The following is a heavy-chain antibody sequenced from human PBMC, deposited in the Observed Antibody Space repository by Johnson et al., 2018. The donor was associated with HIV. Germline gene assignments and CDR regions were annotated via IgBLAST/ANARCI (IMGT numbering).Heavy chain of an antibody. V-gene: IGHV3-30-3*01. CDR1: GFTFSSYA. D-gene: IGHD6-19*01. CDR2: ISNDGNSK. Sequence: QMLLVESGGGLVQPGGSLRLSCAASGFTFSSYAMHWVRQAPGKGLEWVAVISNDGNSKYYTESLKGRITISRDNSMNTLYLQMNSLRPEDTAVYYCASLGDTSGWIVSDDGFDVWGQGTLVTVSS. CDR3: ASLGDTSGWIVSDDGFDV. J-gene: IGHJ3*01.